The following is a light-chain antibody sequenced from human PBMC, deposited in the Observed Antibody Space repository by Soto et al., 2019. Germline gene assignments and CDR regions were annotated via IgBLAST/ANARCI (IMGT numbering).Light chain of an antibody. CDR2: DAS. J-gene: IGKJ1*01. CDR1: QSVSSK. CDR3: QQCYNWPQWT. Sequence: VMTQSPATLSLSPGERATLSCRASQSVSSKLVWYQQKPGQAPRFLIYDASNRATGIPARFSGSGSGTDFTLTIRSLEPEDFAVYYCQQCYNWPQWTFGQGTTVDIK. V-gene: IGKV3-11*01.